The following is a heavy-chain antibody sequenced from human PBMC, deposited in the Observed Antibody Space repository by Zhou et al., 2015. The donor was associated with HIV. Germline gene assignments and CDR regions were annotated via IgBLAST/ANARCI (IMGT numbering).Heavy chain of an antibody. Sequence: QVQLVQSGAEVKKPGSSVKVSCKASGGTFSSYAISWVRQAPGQGLEWMGGIIPIFGTANYAQKFQGRVTITADESTSTAYMELSSLRSEDTAVYYCARDLFPAVRPHAIPSWFDPWGQGTLVTVSS. D-gene: IGHD2-2*01. CDR3: ARDLFPAVRPHAIPSWFDP. CDR2: IIPIFGTA. J-gene: IGHJ5*02. CDR1: GGTFSSYA. V-gene: IGHV1-69*12.